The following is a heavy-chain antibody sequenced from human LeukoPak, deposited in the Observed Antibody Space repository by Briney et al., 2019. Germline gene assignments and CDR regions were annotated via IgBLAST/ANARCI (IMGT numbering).Heavy chain of an antibody. V-gene: IGHV4-39*07. Sequence: PSETLSLTCTVSGGSISSSSYYWGWIRQPPGKGLEWIGSIYYSGSTYYNPSLKSRVTISVDTSKNQFSLKLSSVTAADTAVYYCARDLNGITMVRGVPTPPCNWFDPWGQGTLVTVSS. J-gene: IGHJ5*02. D-gene: IGHD3-10*01. CDR2: IYYSGST. CDR3: ARDLNGITMVRGVPTPPCNWFDP. CDR1: GGSISSSSYY.